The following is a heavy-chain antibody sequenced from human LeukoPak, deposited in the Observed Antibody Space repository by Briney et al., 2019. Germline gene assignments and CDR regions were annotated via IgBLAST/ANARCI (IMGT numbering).Heavy chain of an antibody. Sequence: ASVKVSCKASGYTFTDYYMHWVRQAPGQGPEWMGRINPNSGGTNYAQKFQGRVTMTRDTSISTAYMELSRLRSDDTAVYYCARDDYYYYYMDVWGKGTTVTVSS. CDR1: GYTFTDYY. CDR2: INPNSGGT. J-gene: IGHJ6*03. CDR3: ARDDYYYYYMDV. V-gene: IGHV1-2*06.